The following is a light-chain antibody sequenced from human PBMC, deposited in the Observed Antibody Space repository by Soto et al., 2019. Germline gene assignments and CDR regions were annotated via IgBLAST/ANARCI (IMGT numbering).Light chain of an antibody. V-gene: IGLV1-40*01. Sequence: QSVLTQPPSVSGAPGRTVTISCTGSDSNIGADFNVHWYQHLPGSAPKLLIYSNNRRPSGVPDRFSGSQSGSSASLAISGLQAEDECDYYCQSYDSGLTDSSVFGTGTKVTDL. CDR1: DSNIGADFN. J-gene: IGLJ1*01. CDR3: QSYDSGLTDSSV. CDR2: SNN.